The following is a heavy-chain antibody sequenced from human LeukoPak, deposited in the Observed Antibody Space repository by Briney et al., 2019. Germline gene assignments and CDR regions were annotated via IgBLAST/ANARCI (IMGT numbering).Heavy chain of an antibody. J-gene: IGHJ4*02. D-gene: IGHD2-8*01. V-gene: IGHV4-30-2*01. CDR2: IYHSGST. Sequence: SQTLSLTCAVSGGSIASGDYSWNWVRQPPGKGLEWIGYIYHSGSTYYSASLKSRVTISEDRSKNQFSLKLNSVTAADTAVYYCAGYNNGGWRGLEYWGQGILVIVSP. CDR3: AGYNNGGWRGLEY. CDR1: GGSIASGDYS.